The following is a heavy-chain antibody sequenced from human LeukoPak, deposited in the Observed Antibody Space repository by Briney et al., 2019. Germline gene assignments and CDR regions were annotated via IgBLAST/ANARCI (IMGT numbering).Heavy chain of an antibody. CDR3: ARLELLGYCSSTSCYELDY. D-gene: IGHD2-2*01. Sequence: GASVKVSCKASGYTFTGYYMHWVRQAPGQGLEWMGWINPNSGGTNYAQKFQGRVTMTRDTSISTAYMELSRLRSDDTAVYYCARLELLGYCSSTSCYELDYWGQGILVTVSS. J-gene: IGHJ4*02. CDR2: INPNSGGT. V-gene: IGHV1-2*02. CDR1: GYTFTGYY.